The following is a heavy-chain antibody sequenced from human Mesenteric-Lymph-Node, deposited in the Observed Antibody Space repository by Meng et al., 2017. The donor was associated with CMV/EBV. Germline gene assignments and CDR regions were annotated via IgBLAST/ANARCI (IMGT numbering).Heavy chain of an antibody. J-gene: IGHJ4*02. CDR2: IYYSAST. CDR3: ARDDGYFDY. V-gene: IGHV4-61*01. Sequence: LTCAVSGGSVSSGSCYWSWIRQHPGKGLEWIGYIYYSASTNYNPSRKSRVTMSVDTSKNQFSLKLSSVTAADTAVYYCARDDGYFDYWGQGTLVTVSS. CDR1: GGSVSSGSCY.